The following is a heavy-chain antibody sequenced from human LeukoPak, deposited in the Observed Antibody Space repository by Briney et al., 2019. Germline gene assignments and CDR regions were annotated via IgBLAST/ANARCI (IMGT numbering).Heavy chain of an antibody. Sequence: GASVKVSCKASGYTFTSYGISWVRQAPGQGLEWMGWISAYNGNTNYAQKLQGRVTMTTDTSTSTAYMELRSLRSDDTAVYYCARDGPGYSSGWYSDYFDYWGQGTLVTVSS. V-gene: IGHV1-18*01. CDR2: ISAYNGNT. CDR1: GYTFTSYG. CDR3: ARDGPGYSSGWYSDYFDY. J-gene: IGHJ4*02. D-gene: IGHD6-19*01.